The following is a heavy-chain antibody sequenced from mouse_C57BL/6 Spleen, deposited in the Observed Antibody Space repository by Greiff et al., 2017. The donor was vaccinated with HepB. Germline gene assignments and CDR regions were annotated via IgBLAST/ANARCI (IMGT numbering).Heavy chain of an antibody. CDR3: TRKGNYYGNYDAMDY. J-gene: IGHJ4*01. D-gene: IGHD2-1*01. CDR1: GYTFTDYE. CDR2: IDPETGGT. Sequence: VQLQQSGAELVRPGASVTLSCKASGYTFTDYEMHWVKQTPVHGLEWIGAIDPETGGTAYNQKFKGKAILTADKSSSTAYMELSSLTSEDSAVYYCTRKGNYYGNYDAMDYWGQGTSVTVSS. V-gene: IGHV1-15*01.